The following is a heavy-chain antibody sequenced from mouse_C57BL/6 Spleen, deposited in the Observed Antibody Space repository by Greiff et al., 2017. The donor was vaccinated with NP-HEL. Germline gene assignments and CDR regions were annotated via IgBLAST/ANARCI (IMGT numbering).Heavy chain of an antibody. CDR2: ILPGSGST. CDR3: ARKRKEIYYDYPHGYFDV. V-gene: IGHV1-9*01. J-gene: IGHJ1*03. D-gene: IGHD2-4*01. CDR1: GYTFTGYW. Sequence: QVQLKQSGAELMKPGASVKLSCKATGYTFTGYWIEWVKQGPGHGLEWIGEILPGSGSTNYNEKFKGKATFTAATSSNTAYMQLSSLTTEDSAIYYCARKRKEIYYDYPHGYFDVWGTGTTVTVSS.